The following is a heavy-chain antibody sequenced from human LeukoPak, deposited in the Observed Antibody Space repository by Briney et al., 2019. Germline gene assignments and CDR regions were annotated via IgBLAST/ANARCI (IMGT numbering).Heavy chain of an antibody. Sequence: SETLSLTCTVSGGSISSSSYYWGWIRQPPGQGLEWIGSIYYSGSTYYNPSLKSRVTISVDTSKNQFSLKLSSVTAADTAVYYCARAVVAATFYYYYYYMDVWGKGTTVTVSS. V-gene: IGHV4-39*01. CDR2: IYYSGST. CDR1: GGSISSSSYY. J-gene: IGHJ6*03. CDR3: ARAVVAATFYYYYYYMDV. D-gene: IGHD2-15*01.